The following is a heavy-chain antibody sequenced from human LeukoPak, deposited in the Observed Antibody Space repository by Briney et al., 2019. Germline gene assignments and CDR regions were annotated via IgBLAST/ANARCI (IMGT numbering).Heavy chain of an antibody. V-gene: IGHV3-30-3*01. CDR3: ARDRGSGIAVAGTAPAY. CDR2: ISYDGSNK. CDR1: GFTFSSYA. J-gene: IGHJ4*02. Sequence: GRSLRLSCAASGFTFSSYAMHWVRQAPGKGLEWVAAISYDGSNKYYADSVKGRFTISRDNSKNTLYLQMNSLRAEDTAVYYCARDRGSGIAVAGTAPAYWGQGTLVTVSS. D-gene: IGHD6-19*01.